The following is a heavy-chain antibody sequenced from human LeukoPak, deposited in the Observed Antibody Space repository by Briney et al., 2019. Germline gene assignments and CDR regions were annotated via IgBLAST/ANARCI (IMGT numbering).Heavy chain of an antibody. Sequence: SETLSLTCAVYGGSFSGYYWSWIRQPPGKGLEWIGEINHSGSTNYNPSLKSRVTISVDTSKNQFSLKLSSVTAADTAVYYCARDSGTAAAPGVVYYGMDVWGQGTTVTVSS. CDR2: INHSGST. J-gene: IGHJ6*02. D-gene: IGHD3-10*01. V-gene: IGHV4-34*01. CDR1: GGSFSGYY. CDR3: ARDSGTAAAPGVVYYGMDV.